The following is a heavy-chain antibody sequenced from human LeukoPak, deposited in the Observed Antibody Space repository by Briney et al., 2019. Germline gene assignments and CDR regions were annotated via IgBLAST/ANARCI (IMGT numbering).Heavy chain of an antibody. CDR2: IWYDGSNK. Sequence: PGGSLRLSCAASGFILSNYGMHWVRQAPGKGLEWVAVIWYDGSNKYYADSVKGRFTISRDNSKNTVYLQMNSLRAEDTAVYYCARGLRNTDTFDIWGQGTMVTVSS. CDR3: ARGLRNTDTFDI. V-gene: IGHV3-33*01. CDR1: GFILSNYG. J-gene: IGHJ3*02.